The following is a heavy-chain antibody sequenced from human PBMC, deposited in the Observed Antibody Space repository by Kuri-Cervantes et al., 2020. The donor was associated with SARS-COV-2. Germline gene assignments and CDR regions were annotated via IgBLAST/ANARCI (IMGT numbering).Heavy chain of an antibody. J-gene: IGHJ6*02. CDR2: INHSGGT. Sequence: GSLRLSCAVFGASLTTYSWSWIRQPPGKGLEWIGEINHSGGTKYKPSLKGRVSISVDASKNQISLKLTSVTAADAAVYYCARGHIGVVPSPILGLGPHYYYYHMDIWGQGTTVTVSS. CDR3: ARGHIGVVPSPILGLGPHYYYYHMDI. V-gene: IGHV4-34*01. CDR1: GASLTTYS. D-gene: IGHD2-2*01.